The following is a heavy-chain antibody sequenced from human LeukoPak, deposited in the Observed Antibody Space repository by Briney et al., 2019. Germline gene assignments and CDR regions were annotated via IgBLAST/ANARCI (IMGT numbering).Heavy chain of an antibody. V-gene: IGHV3-23*01. CDR1: GFTFSSYA. CDR2: ITARGGYT. CDR3: ARGGDGYNYFDY. Sequence: GGSLRLSCAASGFTFSSYAMSWVRQAPGKGLEWVSAITARGGYTYYTDSVKGRFTISRDNSKNTLYLQMNSLRAEDTAVYYCARGGDGYNYFDYWGQGTLVTVSS. J-gene: IGHJ4*02. D-gene: IGHD5-24*01.